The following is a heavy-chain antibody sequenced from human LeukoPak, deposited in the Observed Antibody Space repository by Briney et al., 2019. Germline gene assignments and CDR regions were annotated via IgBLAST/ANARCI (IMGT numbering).Heavy chain of an antibody. V-gene: IGHV4-34*01. D-gene: IGHD3-10*01. CDR2: INHSGST. CDR3: ARGSSGITVFY. Sequence: PSETLSLTCAVYGGSFSGYYWSWIRQPPGKGLEWIGEINHSGSTNYNPSLKSRVTISVDTSKNQFSLKVSSVTAADTAVYYCARGSSGITVFYWGQGTLVTVSS. J-gene: IGHJ4*02. CDR1: GGSFSGYY.